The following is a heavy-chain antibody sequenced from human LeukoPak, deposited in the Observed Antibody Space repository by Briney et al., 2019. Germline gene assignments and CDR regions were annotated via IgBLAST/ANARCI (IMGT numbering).Heavy chain of an antibody. J-gene: IGHJ5*02. D-gene: IGHD6-6*01. CDR2: INEDGSKK. V-gene: IGHV3-7*01. CDR3: ATRTYSSSPS. CDR1: GFTFWNYW. Sequence: GGSLRLSCAVSGFTFWNYWMIWVRQAPGKGLEWVANINEDGSKKYYVGSVEGRFTISRDDAKNSLFLQMNSLRDEDTGVYYCATRTYSSSPSWGQGTLVSDSS.